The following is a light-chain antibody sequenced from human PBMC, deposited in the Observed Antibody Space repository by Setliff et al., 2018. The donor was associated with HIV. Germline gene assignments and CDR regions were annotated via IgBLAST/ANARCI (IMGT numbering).Light chain of an antibody. CDR1: SRDVGGYNY. J-gene: IGLJ1*01. CDR3: SSYAITNTLP. CDR2: EVR. Sequence: QSALTQPASVSGSPGQSITISCTGTSRDVGGYNYVSWYQQHPGKAPKLIIYEVRNRPSGASNRFSGSKSGNTASLTISGLQTEDEADYYCSSYAITNTLPFGTGTKGTVL. V-gene: IGLV2-14*01.